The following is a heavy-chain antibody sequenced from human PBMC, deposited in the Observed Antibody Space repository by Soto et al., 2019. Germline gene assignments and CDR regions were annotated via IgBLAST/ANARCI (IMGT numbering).Heavy chain of an antibody. Sequence: GGSLRLSCAASGFSFSTYAMSWVRQAPGKGLEWVSGISGSGGTTYYADSVKGRFTISRDNSKNTLYLQVNSLRAEDTAVYYSAKDQAAAGTISRYFQHWGQGTLVTVSS. V-gene: IGHV3-23*01. D-gene: IGHD6-13*01. CDR1: GFSFSTYA. J-gene: IGHJ1*01. CDR2: ISGSGGTT. CDR3: AKDQAAAGTISRYFQH.